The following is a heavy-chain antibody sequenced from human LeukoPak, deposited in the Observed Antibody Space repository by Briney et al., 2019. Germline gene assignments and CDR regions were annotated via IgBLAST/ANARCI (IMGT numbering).Heavy chain of an antibody. CDR1: GFTFSSYG. CDR3: AKGGYSSSWYYFDY. J-gene: IGHJ4*02. Sequence: PGGSLRLSCAASGFTFSSYGMHWVRQAPGKGLEWVAFIHYDGTNEYYADSVKGRFTISRDNFKNTLYLQMNSLRAEDTAVYYCAKGGYSSSWYYFDYWGQGTLVTVSS. V-gene: IGHV3-30*02. CDR2: IHYDGTNE. D-gene: IGHD6-13*01.